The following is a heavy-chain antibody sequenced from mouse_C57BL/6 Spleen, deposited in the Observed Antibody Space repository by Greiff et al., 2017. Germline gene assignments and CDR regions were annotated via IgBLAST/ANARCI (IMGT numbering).Heavy chain of an antibody. V-gene: IGHV1-42*01. CDR2: INPSTGGT. J-gene: IGHJ2*01. D-gene: IGHD1-1*01. CDR1: GYSFTGYY. Sequence: VQLQQSGPELVKPGASVKISCKASGYSFTGYYMNWVKQSPEKSLEWIGEINPSTGGTTYNQKFKAKATLTVDKSSSTAYMQLKSLTSEDSAVYYCARGIITTVVAPYFDYWGKGTTLTVSS. CDR3: ARGIITTVVAPYFDY.